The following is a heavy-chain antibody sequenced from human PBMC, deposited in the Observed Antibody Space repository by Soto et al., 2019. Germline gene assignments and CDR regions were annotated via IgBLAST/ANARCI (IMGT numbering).Heavy chain of an antibody. J-gene: IGHJ6*02. V-gene: IGHV4-59*01. D-gene: IGHD3-16*01. CDR2: IYYSGST. CDR1: GGSISSYY. CDR3: ARGWGNGDYYYYGLDV. Sequence: QVQLQESGPGRVKPSETLSLTCSVSGGSISSYYWSWIRQPPGKGLEWIGYIYYSGSTSYNPSLKSRVTRSVDTSKNRFSLKLNSVSAADTAVYYCARGWGNGDYYYYGLDVWGQGTTVTVSS.